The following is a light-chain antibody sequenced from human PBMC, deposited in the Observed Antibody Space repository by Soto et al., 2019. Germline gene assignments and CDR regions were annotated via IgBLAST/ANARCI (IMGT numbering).Light chain of an antibody. J-gene: IGKJ2*01. CDR1: QSVSSGY. CDR3: QQYGSSLYT. Sequence: EIVLTQSPGTLSLSPGERATLSCRASQSVSSGYLAWYQQKPGQAPRLLIYGASSRATGIPDRFSGSGSGTDFTLTINRLEPEDFAVYYCQQYGSSLYTFGQGTKLEIK. V-gene: IGKV3-20*01. CDR2: GAS.